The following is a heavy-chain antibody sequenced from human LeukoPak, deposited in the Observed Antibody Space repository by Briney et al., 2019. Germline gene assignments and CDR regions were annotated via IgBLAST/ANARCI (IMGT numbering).Heavy chain of an antibody. CDR3: ARHVGSYGYQGTIGY. Sequence: SETLSLTCTVSGGSISSGGYYWSWIRQPPGKGLEWIGSIYYSGSTDYNPSLKSRVTISVDTSKNQFSLKLSSVTAADTAVYYCARHVGSYGYQGTIGYWGQGTLVTVSS. J-gene: IGHJ4*02. D-gene: IGHD5-18*01. CDR1: GGSISSGGYY. V-gene: IGHV4-30-2*03. CDR2: IYYSGST.